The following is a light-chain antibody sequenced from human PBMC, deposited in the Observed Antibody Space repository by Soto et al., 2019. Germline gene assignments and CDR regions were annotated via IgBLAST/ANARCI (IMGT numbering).Light chain of an antibody. J-gene: IGKJ5*01. CDR3: KKANSFPLT. CDR1: QTISSW. V-gene: IGKV1-12*01. Sequence: DIQMTQSPSNLAGSVRDRVTLTCRASQTISSWLAWYQHKPGKAHNLLIYAASTLQSGVPSRFSGSGSGTDFTLTISSLQPEDFATYYCKKANSFPLTVGKGKRLAIK. CDR2: AAS.